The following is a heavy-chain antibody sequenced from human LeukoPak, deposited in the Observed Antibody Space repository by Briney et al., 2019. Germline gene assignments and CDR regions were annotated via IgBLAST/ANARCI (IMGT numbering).Heavy chain of an antibody. CDR1: GGSFSGYH. CDR2: INHSGST. V-gene: IGHV4-34*01. Sequence: SETLSLTCAVYGGSFSGYHWSWIRQPPGKGLEWIGEINHSGSTNYNPSLKSRVTISVHTTKNQFSLKLSSVTAADTAVYYCARREAMVRGVIDWGQGTLVTVSS. CDR3: ARREAMVRGVID. J-gene: IGHJ4*02. D-gene: IGHD3-10*01.